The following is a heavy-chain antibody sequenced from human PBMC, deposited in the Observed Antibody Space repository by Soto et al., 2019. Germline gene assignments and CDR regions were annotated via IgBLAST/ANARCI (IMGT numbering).Heavy chain of an antibody. CDR1: GYTFTGYY. CDR2: INPNSGGT. CDR3: ARAPYPYMVATWFDP. V-gene: IGHV1-2*02. D-gene: IGHD5-12*01. Sequence: SSVKVSCKASGYTFTGYYMHWVRQAPGQGLEWMGWINPNSGGTNYAQKFQGRVTMTRDTSISTAYMELSRLRSDDTAVYYCARAPYPYMVATWFDPWGQGTLVTSPQ. J-gene: IGHJ5*02.